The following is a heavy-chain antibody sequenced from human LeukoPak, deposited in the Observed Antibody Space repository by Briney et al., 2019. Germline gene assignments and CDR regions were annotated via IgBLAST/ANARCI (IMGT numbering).Heavy chain of an antibody. J-gene: IGHJ5*02. V-gene: IGHV3-74*01. CDR1: GFTFSTYW. D-gene: IGHD3-3*01. CDR2: INTDGSST. Sequence: GGSLRLSCEASGFTFSTYWMHWVRQAPGKGLVWVSRINTDGSSTSYADSVKGRFTISRDNAKNTLYLQMNSLRAEDTAVYYCARDAPYYDFWSGPLFDPWGQGTLVTVSS. CDR3: ARDAPYYDFWSGPLFDP.